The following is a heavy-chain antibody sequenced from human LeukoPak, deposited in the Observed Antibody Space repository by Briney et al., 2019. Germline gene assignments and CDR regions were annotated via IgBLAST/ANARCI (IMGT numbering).Heavy chain of an antibody. CDR2: ISYDGSNK. CDR3: ARDLRYSSSWSHYYYYYGMDV. D-gene: IGHD6-13*01. J-gene: IGHJ6*02. Sequence: GGSLRLSCAASGFTFSSYAMHWVRQAPGKGLEWVAVISYDGSNKYYADSVKGRFTISRDNSKNTLYLQTNSLRAEDTAVYYCARDLRYSSSWSHYYYYYGMDVWGQGTTVTVSS. CDR1: GFTFSSYA. V-gene: IGHV3-30-3*01.